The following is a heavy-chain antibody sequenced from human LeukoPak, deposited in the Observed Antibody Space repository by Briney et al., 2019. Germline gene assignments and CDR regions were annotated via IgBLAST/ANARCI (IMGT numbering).Heavy chain of an antibody. V-gene: IGHV3-23*01. J-gene: IGHJ4*02. CDR3: VKDGGLLRFLEWSWFDY. D-gene: IGHD3-3*01. Sequence: GGSLRLSCAASGFTFSSYAMSWVRQAPGKGLEWVSAISGSGGSTYYADSVKGRFTISRDNSKNTLYLQMNSLRAEDTAVYYCVKDGGLLRFLEWSWFDYWGQGTLVTVSS. CDR2: ISGSGGST. CDR1: GFTFSSYA.